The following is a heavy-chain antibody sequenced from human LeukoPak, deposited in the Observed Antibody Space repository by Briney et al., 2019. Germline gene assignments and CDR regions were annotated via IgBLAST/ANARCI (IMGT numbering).Heavy chain of an antibody. CDR1: GYTFTASS. Sequence: ASVKVSCKASGYTFTASSMYWVRQAPGQGLEWMGWITPNSGGTNFAQKFQGRVTMTRDTSISTAYMELSRLRSDDTAVYYCAAGYGSNYYYFDSWGQGTLVSVTS. J-gene: IGHJ4*02. D-gene: IGHD1-26*01. CDR3: AAGYGSNYYYFDS. CDR2: ITPNSGGT. V-gene: IGHV1-2*02.